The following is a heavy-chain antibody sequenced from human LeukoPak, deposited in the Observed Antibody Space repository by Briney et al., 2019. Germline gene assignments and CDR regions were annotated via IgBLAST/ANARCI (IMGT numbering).Heavy chain of an antibody. D-gene: IGHD6-13*01. CDR3: ARVGGSWFSDY. V-gene: IGHV3-74*01. J-gene: IGHJ4*02. Sequence: GGSLRLSCAASGFTFSGYRMQWVRQAPGKGLVWVSRINGDGSGTSYADSVKGRFTISRDNAENTLYLQMNSLRADDTAVYYCARVGGSWFSDYWGQGTLVTVSS. CDR1: GFTFSGYR. CDR2: INGDGSGT.